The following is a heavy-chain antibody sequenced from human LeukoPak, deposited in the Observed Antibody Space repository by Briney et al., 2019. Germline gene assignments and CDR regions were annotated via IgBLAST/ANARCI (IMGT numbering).Heavy chain of an antibody. CDR2: INPSGGST. J-gene: IGHJ5*02. D-gene: IGHD6-13*01. Sequence: ASVKVSCKASGYTFTSYYMHWVRQAPGQGLEWMGIINPSGGSTSYAQKFQGRVTMTRDMSTSTVYMELSSLRSEDTAVYYCARYPVIAAAGKGNWFDPWGQGTLVTVSS. CDR1: GYTFTSYY. CDR3: ARYPVIAAAGKGNWFDP. V-gene: IGHV1-46*01.